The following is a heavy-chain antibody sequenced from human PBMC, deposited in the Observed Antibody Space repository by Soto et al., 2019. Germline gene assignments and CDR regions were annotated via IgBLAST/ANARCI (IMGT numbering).Heavy chain of an antibody. J-gene: IGHJ4*02. CDR2: ISQSGNT. CDR1: SGSFSGYY. Sequence: SETLSLTCSIYSGSFSGYYWSWIRQPPGKGLEWIGEISQSGNTNYSPSLKSRVSISIDTSKKQFSLNLASVSAADTAVYYCARAPKVSGSSQTRPDFWRQGTLVTVSS. V-gene: IGHV4-34*01. D-gene: IGHD6-6*01. CDR3: ARAPKVSGSSQTRPDF.